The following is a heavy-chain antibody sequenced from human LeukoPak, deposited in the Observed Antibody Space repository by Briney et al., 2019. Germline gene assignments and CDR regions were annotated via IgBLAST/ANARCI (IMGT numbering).Heavy chain of an antibody. Sequence: GESLKISCKGSGYRFTSYWIGWVRQMPGKGLEWMGIIYPGDSDTRYSPSFQGQVTISADKSISTAYLQWSSLKASDTAMYYCARHTYDFWSGYSAGVDYWGQGTLVTVSS. V-gene: IGHV5-51*01. D-gene: IGHD3-3*01. CDR3: ARHTYDFWSGYSAGVDY. J-gene: IGHJ4*02. CDR2: IYPGDSDT. CDR1: GYRFTSYW.